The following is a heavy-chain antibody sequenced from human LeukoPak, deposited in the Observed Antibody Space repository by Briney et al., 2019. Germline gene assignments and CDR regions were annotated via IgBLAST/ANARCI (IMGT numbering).Heavy chain of an antibody. J-gene: IGHJ4*02. Sequence: GESLKISCAASGLTFSSYWMTWVRQAPGKGLEWVATVTPDGRDKYYVDSVRGRFTISRDNAQNSLFLQMSSLRAEDTAVYYCASDLNHYPYWGQGTLVTVSS. CDR1: GLTFSSYW. CDR2: VTPDGRDK. CDR3: ASDLNHYPY. D-gene: IGHD3-10*01. V-gene: IGHV3-7*04.